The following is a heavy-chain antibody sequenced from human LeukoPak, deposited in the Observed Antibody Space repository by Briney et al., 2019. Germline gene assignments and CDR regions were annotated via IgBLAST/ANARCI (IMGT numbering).Heavy chain of an antibody. CDR3: ARGGAVAGLDY. D-gene: IGHD6-19*01. J-gene: IGHJ4*02. CDR1: GFTFSSYG. Sequence: GGSLRLSCAASGFTFSSYGMHWVRQAPGKGLEWVAVIWYDGSNKYYADSVKGRFTISRGNSKNTLYLQMNSLRAEDTAVYYCARGGAVAGLDYWGQGTLVTVSS. CDR2: IWYDGSNK. V-gene: IGHV3-33*01.